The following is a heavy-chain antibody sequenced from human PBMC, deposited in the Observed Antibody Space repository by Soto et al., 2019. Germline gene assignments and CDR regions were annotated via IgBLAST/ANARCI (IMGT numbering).Heavy chain of an antibody. Sequence: GGSLRLSCAASGFTFSSYGMHWVRQAPGKGLEWVAVISYDGSNKYYADSVKGRFTISRDNSKNTLYLQMNSLRAEDTAVYYCAKDVARQTRRYFDLWGRGTLVTVSS. J-gene: IGHJ2*01. CDR3: AKDVARQTRRYFDL. D-gene: IGHD2-2*01. CDR2: ISYDGSNK. CDR1: GFTFSSYG. V-gene: IGHV3-30*18.